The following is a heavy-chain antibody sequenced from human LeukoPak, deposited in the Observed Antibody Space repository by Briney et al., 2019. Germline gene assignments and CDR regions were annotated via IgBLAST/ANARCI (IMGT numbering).Heavy chain of an antibody. D-gene: IGHD2-2*01. V-gene: IGHV4-34*01. CDR3: ARRGDPRVGTSWYFDL. Sequence: SETLSLTCAVYGGSFSGYYWSWIRQPPGKGLEWIGEINHSGSTNYNPSLKSRVTISVDTSKNQFSLKLSSVTAADTAVYYCARRGDPRVGTSWYFDLWGRGTLVTVSS. J-gene: IGHJ2*01. CDR1: GGSFSGYY. CDR2: INHSGST.